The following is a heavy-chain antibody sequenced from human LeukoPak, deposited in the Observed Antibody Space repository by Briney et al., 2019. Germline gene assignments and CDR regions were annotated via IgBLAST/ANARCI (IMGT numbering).Heavy chain of an antibody. D-gene: IGHD2-2*01. V-gene: IGHV4-31*03. Sequence: SETLSLTCTVSGGSISSGGYYWSWIRQHPGKGLEWIGYIYYSGSTYYNPSLKSRVTISVDTSKNQFSLKLSSVTAADTAVYYCASSIEKDIVVVPAATSFDYRGQGTLVTVSS. CDR3: ASSIEKDIVVVPAATSFDY. CDR2: IYYSGST. CDR1: GGSISSGGYY. J-gene: IGHJ4*02.